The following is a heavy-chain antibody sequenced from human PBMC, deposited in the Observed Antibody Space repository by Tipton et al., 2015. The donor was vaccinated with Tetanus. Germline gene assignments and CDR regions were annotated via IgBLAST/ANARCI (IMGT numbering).Heavy chain of an antibody. CDR3: ARDVGYYDSSGYADSFDI. CDR2: IYSGGST. Sequence: GSLRLSCAASGFTVSSNYMSWVRQAPGKGLEWVSVIYSGGSTNYADSVKGRFTISRDNSKNTLYLQMNNLRADDTAVYYCARDVGYYDSSGYADSFDIWGQGTMVTVSS. J-gene: IGHJ3*02. CDR1: GFTVSSNY. V-gene: IGHV3-53*01. D-gene: IGHD3-22*01.